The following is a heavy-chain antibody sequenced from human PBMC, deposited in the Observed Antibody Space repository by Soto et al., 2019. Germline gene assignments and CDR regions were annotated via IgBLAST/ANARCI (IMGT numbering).Heavy chain of an antibody. D-gene: IGHD2-15*01. CDR1: GYTFINFF. CDR2: INPSGGAT. V-gene: IGHV1-46*01. J-gene: IGHJ3*02. CDR3: ARYYCSGGSCDLGDFDI. Sequence: ASVKVSCKAPGYTFINFFIHWVRQAPGQGLEWVGIINPSGGATTYPQKFQGRVTMTRDTSTSTVYMDVSSLRFDDTAVYYCARYYCSGGSCDLGDFDIWGQGTLVTVSS.